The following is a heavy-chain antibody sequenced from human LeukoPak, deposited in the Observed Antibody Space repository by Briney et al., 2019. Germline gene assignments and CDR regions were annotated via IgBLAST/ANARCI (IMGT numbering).Heavy chain of an antibody. CDR1: GGTFSSYA. Sequence: SVKVSCKASGGTFSSYAISWVRQAPGQGLEWMGGIIPIFGTANYAQKFQGRVTITADKSTSTAYMELSSLRSEDTAVYYWARGYGSGRSYYYYYGMDVWGKGTTVTVSS. CDR2: IIPIFGTA. D-gene: IGHD3-10*01. V-gene: IGHV1-69*06. J-gene: IGHJ6*04. CDR3: ARGYGSGRSYYYYYGMDV.